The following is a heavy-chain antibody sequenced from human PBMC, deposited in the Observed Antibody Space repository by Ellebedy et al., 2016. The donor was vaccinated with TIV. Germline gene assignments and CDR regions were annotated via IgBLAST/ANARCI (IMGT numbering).Heavy chain of an antibody. D-gene: IGHD1-26*01. CDR2: IWSDGSLE. CDR1: GFTFTNYH. J-gene: IGHJ6*02. V-gene: IGHV3-33*01. Sequence: PGGSLRLSRAASGFTFTNYHMHWVRQAPGKGLEWVALIWSDGSLEYYADSVKGRFTLSRDSSENTVYLHMNSLRADDTAVYYCAREVGGGQGDMDVWGQGTTVTVSS. CDR3: AREVGGGQGDMDV.